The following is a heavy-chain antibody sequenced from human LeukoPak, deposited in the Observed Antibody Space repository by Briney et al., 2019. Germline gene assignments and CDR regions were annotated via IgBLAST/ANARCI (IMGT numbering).Heavy chain of an antibody. D-gene: IGHD3-10*01. V-gene: IGHV4-34*01. CDR2: INHSGST. Sequence: SETLSLTCAVYGGSFSGYYWSWIRQPPGKGLEWIGEINHSGSTNYNPSLKSRVTISVDTSKNQFSLKLSSVTAADTAVYYCARAYRITMVRGARPFDYWGQGTLVTVYS. CDR3: ARAYRITMVRGARPFDY. J-gene: IGHJ4*02. CDR1: GGSFSGYY.